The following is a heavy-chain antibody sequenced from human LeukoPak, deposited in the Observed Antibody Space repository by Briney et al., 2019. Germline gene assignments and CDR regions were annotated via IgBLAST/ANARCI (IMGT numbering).Heavy chain of an antibody. CDR1: GFTVSSNY. D-gene: IGHD3-22*01. J-gene: IGHJ4*02. CDR2: IYRGGST. Sequence: AGGSLRLSCAASGFTVSSNYMSWVPQAPGKGLEWVSVIYRGGSTDYADSVKGRFTISRDNSKNTLYLQMNSLRAEDTAVYYCALQNDSSPFDYWGQGTLVTVSS. CDR3: ALQNDSSPFDY. V-gene: IGHV3-53*01.